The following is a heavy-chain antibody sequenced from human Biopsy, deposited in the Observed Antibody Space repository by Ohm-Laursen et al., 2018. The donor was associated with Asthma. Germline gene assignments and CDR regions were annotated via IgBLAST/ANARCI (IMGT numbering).Heavy chain of an antibody. J-gene: IGHJ4*02. CDR3: ARDMNRDGWYFDY. CDR2: ISYDGSNK. CDR1: GFTFSTDA. D-gene: IGHD5-24*01. V-gene: IGHV3-30-3*01. Sequence: SLRLSCAASGFTFSTDAMHWVRQAPGKGLEWVAVISYDGSNKYYADSVKGRFTISRANSKNTLYLQMNSLRGDDTAVYYCARDMNRDGWYFDYWGQGTLVTVSS.